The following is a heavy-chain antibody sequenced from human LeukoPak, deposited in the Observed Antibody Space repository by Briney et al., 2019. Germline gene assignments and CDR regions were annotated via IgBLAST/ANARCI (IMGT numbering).Heavy chain of an antibody. V-gene: IGHV4-4*07. CDR2: IYTSGTT. CDR1: GGSISSYY. Sequence: SETLSLTCTVSGGSISSYYWSWIRQPAGKGLEWIGRIYTSGTTHYNPSLKSRVTMSVDTSKNQFSLKLSSVTAADTAVYYCARDFSGYDSRYYYYMDVWGKGTTVTISS. CDR3: ARDFSGYDSRYYYYMDV. D-gene: IGHD5-12*01. J-gene: IGHJ6*03.